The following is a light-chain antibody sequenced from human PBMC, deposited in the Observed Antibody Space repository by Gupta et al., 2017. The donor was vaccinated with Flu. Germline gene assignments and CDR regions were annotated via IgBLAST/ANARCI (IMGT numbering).Light chain of an antibody. CDR3: QQYQRWPLT. CDR2: AAS. V-gene: IGKV3D-15*01. J-gene: IGKJ3*01. Sequence: PGTLSVAPGERVTLPCRASQSSNDNLAWYQQKPGQVPRLLIYAASTRATGTPARFSGSGSETEFTLTVDSLQSEDFGVYYCQQYQRWPLTFGPGTKVDVK. CDR1: QSSNDN.